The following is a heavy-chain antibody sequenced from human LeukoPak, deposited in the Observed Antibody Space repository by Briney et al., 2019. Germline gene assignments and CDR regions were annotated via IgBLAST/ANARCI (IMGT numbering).Heavy chain of an antibody. CDR2: IYYSGST. V-gene: IGHV4-39*07. Sequence: SETLSLTCTVSGGSISSSSYYWGWIRQPPGKGLEWIGSIYYSGSTYYNPSLKSRVTISVDTSKNQFSLKLSSVTAADTAVYYCARGLDYSGAFDIWGQGTMVTVSS. D-gene: IGHD3-10*01. CDR1: GGSISSSSYY. CDR3: ARGLDYSGAFDI. J-gene: IGHJ3*02.